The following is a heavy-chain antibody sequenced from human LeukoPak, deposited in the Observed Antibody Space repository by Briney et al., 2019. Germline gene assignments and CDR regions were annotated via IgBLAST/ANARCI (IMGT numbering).Heavy chain of an antibody. V-gene: IGHV3-30*02. Sequence: GGSLRLSCAAFGFTFSSYGMHWVRQAPGKGLEWVAFIRYDGGNKYYADSVKGRFTISRDNSKNTLYLQMNSLRAEDTAVYYCAKFGRPFDYWGQGTLVTVSS. CDR3: AKFGRPFDY. CDR1: GFTFSSYG. CDR2: IRYDGGNK. D-gene: IGHD1-1*01. J-gene: IGHJ4*02.